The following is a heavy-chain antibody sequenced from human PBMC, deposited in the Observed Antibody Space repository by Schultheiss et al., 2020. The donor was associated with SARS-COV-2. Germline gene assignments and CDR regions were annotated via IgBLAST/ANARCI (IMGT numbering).Heavy chain of an antibody. CDR3: ARVGLGFGDPRHFDY. CDR2: IYYSGST. D-gene: IGHD3-10*01. Sequence: SQTLSLTCTVSGGSISSYYWSWIRQPPGKGLEWIGYIYYSGSTNYNPSLKSRVTISVDTSKNQFSLKLSSVTAADTAVYYCARVGLGFGDPRHFDYWGQGTLVTVSS. J-gene: IGHJ4*02. CDR1: GGSISSYY. V-gene: IGHV4-59*01.